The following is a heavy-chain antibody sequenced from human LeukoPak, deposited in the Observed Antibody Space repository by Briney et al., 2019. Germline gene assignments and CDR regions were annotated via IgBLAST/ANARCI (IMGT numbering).Heavy chain of an antibody. Sequence: PSETLSLTCTVSGGSISSSFYYWGWIRQPPGKGLQWIGIIYYSGTTYYNPSLKSRVTISVDTSKNQFSLRLSSVTAADTAVYYCARLGEMATPTNWFDPWGQGTLVTVSS. CDR1: GGSISSSFYY. J-gene: IGHJ5*02. CDR3: ARLGEMATPTNWFDP. V-gene: IGHV4-39*01. CDR2: IYYSGTT. D-gene: IGHD5-24*01.